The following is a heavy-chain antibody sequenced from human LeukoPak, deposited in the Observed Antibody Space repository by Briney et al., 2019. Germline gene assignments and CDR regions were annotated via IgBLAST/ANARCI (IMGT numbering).Heavy chain of an antibody. J-gene: IGHJ3*02. CDR1: GYTFTSYG. CDR2: ISAYNGNT. V-gene: IGHV1-18*04. CDR3: ARVGHYYYGSGSYSPYDAFDI. Sequence: ASVKVSCKASGYTFTSYGISWVRQAPGQRLEWRGWISAYNGNTNYAQKLQGRVTMTTDTSTSTAYMELRSLRSDDTAVYYCARVGHYYYGSGSYSPYDAFDIWGQGTMVTVSS. D-gene: IGHD3-10*01.